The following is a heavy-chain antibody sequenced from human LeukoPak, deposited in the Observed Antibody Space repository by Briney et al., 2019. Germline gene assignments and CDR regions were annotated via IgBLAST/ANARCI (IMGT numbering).Heavy chain of an antibody. CDR2: INSDGSST. D-gene: IGHD2-2*01. Sequence: GGSLRLSCAASGFTFSSYWMHWVRQAPGKGLVWVSRINSDGSSTSYADPVKGRFTISRDNAKNTLYLQMNSLRAEDTAVYYCARGVGCCSSTSCYWWFDPWGQGTLVTVSS. V-gene: IGHV3-74*01. CDR3: ARGVGCCSSTSCYWWFDP. J-gene: IGHJ5*02. CDR1: GFTFSSYW.